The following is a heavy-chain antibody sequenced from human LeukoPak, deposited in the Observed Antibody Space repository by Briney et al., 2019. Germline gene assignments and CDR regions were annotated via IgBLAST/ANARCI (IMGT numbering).Heavy chain of an antibody. Sequence: SGPTLVNPTQTLTLTCTFSGFSLSTSGMCVSWIRQPPGKALEWLALIDWDDDKYYSTSLRTRLTISKDTSKNQVVLTVTNMDPVDTATYYCARTSYYYDSSGYYLPDYWGQGTLVTVSS. CDR2: IDWDDDK. D-gene: IGHD3-22*01. CDR3: ARTSYYYDSSGYYLPDY. CDR1: GFSLSTSGMC. J-gene: IGHJ4*02. V-gene: IGHV2-70*01.